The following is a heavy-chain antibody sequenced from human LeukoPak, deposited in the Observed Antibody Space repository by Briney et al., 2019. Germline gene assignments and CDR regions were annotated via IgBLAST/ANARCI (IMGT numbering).Heavy chain of an antibody. Sequence: SVKVSCKASGGTFSSYAISWVRQAPGQGLEWMGGIIPIFGTANYAQKFQGRVTITADESTSTAYMELSSLRSEDTAVCYCARDYGDYAPYDAFDIWGQGTMVTVSS. D-gene: IGHD4-17*01. CDR1: GGTFSSYA. CDR3: ARDYGDYAPYDAFDI. J-gene: IGHJ3*02. V-gene: IGHV1-69*13. CDR2: IIPIFGTA.